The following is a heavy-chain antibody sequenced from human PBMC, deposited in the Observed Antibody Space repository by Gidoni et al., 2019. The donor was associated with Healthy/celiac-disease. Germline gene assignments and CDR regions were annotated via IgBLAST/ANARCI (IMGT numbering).Heavy chain of an antibody. V-gene: IGHV3-48*03. Sequence: GGSLRLSCAASGFTFSSYEMNWVRQAPGKGLEWVSYISSSGSTIYYADSVKGRFTISRDNAKNSLYLQMNSLRAEDTAVYYCASRPIQGAFDIWGQGTMVTVSS. CDR3: ASRPIQGAFDI. CDR2: ISSSGSTI. J-gene: IGHJ3*02. D-gene: IGHD1-1*01. CDR1: GFTFSSYE.